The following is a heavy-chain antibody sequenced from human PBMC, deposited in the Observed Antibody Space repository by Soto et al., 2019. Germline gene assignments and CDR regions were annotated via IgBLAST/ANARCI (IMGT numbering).Heavy chain of an antibody. D-gene: IGHD3-22*01. CDR3: ARFSPPRGYYAF. Sequence: QVQLVQSGAEVKKPGSSVRVSCTASGGTFNTFTIGWVRQAPGQGLEGMGGIIPMFGSTHYAQKFQGRVTITADESTRTLYTDLNSLTSEDTAVYYCARFSPPRGYYAFWGQGTLVTVSS. J-gene: IGHJ4*02. CDR2: IIPMFGST. CDR1: GGTFNTFT. V-gene: IGHV1-69*01.